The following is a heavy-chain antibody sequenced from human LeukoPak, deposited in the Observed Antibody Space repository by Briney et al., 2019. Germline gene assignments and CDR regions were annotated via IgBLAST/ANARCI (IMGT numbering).Heavy chain of an antibody. V-gene: IGHV4-39*01. D-gene: IGHD2-8*01. CDR3: ARQGRYCSNGLCFTYFFDY. Sequence: PSETLSLTCTVSGFSISSSSLHWGWIRQPPGKGLERLGRVYYSGTTYYNPSLNSRLTISVDTSKNHFSLNLSSVTAAETAVYYCARQGRYCSNGLCFTYFFDYWGQGTLVTVSS. CDR2: VYYSGTT. CDR1: GFSISSSSLH. J-gene: IGHJ4*02.